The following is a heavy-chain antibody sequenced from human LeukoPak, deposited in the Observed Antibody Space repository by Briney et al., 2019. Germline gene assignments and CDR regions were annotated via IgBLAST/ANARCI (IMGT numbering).Heavy chain of an antibody. V-gene: IGHV3-23*01. CDR3: AKPGPRRRLFVEYFQH. CDR1: GFTFGSYA. D-gene: IGHD1-14*01. Sequence: PGGSLRLSCAASGFTFGSYAMSWVRQAPGKGLKCVSSISSSGGSTYYADSVKGRFTISRDNSKNTLYLQMNSLRAEDTAVYYCAKPGPRRRLFVEYFQHWGQGTLVTVSS. J-gene: IGHJ1*01. CDR2: ISSSGGST.